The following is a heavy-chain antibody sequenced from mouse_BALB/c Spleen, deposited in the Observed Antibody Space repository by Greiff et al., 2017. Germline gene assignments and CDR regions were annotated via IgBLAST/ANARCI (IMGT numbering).Heavy chain of an antibody. Sequence: QVQLQQSGAELVRPGVSVKISCKGSGYTFTDYAMHWVKQSHAKSLEWIGVISTYYGDASYNQKFKGKATMTVDKSSSTAYMELARLTSEDSAIYYCASCYGSSSYAMDYWGQGTSVTVSS. V-gene: IGHV1S137*01. CDR1: GYTFTDYA. CDR2: ISTYYGDA. CDR3: ASCYGSSSYAMDY. J-gene: IGHJ4*01. D-gene: IGHD1-1*01.